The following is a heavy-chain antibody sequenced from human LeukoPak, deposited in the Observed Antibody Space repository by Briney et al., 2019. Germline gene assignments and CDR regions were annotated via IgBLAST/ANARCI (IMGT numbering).Heavy chain of an antibody. CDR1: GGSFSGYY. V-gene: IGHV4-34*01. Sequence: PSETLSLTCAVYGGSFSGYYWSWIRQPPGKGVEWMGEINHSGSTNYNPSLKSGVTISVDTSKNQFSLKLSSVPAADTAVYYCARGSSDRYCSSTSCYVRRPNWFDPWGQGTLVTVSS. D-gene: IGHD2-2*01. J-gene: IGHJ5*02. CDR3: ARGSSDRYCSSTSCYVRRPNWFDP. CDR2: INHSGST.